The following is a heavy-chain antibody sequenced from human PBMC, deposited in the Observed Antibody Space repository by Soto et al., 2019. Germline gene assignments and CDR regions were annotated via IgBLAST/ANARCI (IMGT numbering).Heavy chain of an antibody. CDR2: INPSSGST. J-gene: IGHJ2*01. CDR3: ARVATTWYFDL. V-gene: IGHV1-46*01. D-gene: IGHD5-12*01. Sequence: ASVKVSCKASGYTFTSYYMHWVRQAPGQGLEWMGIINPSSGSTSYAQKFQGRVTMTRDTSTSTVYMELSSLRSEDTAVYYCARVATTWYFDLWGRGTLVTVSS. CDR1: GYTFTSYY.